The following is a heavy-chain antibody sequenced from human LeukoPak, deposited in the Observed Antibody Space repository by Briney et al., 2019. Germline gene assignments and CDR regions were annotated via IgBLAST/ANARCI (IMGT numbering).Heavy chain of an antibody. V-gene: IGHV1-46*01. CDR2: IYPRDGST. CDR3: ARANRDIVAPLEY. D-gene: IGHD5-12*01. Sequence: ASVKVSCKASGYTFTSNYIHWVRQAPGQGLEWMGMIYPRDGSTSYAQKFQGRVTMTRDTSTSTVYMELSSLRSEDTAVYYCARANRDIVAPLEYWGQGTLVTVSS. J-gene: IGHJ4*02. CDR1: GYTFTSNY.